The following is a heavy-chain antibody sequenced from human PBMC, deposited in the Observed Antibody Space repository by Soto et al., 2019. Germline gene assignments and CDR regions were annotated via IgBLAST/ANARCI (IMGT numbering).Heavy chain of an antibody. D-gene: IGHD7-27*01. J-gene: IGHJ6*03. Sequence: GGSLRLSCAASGFTFSSYSMNWVRQAPGKGLEWVSYISSSSSTIYYADSVKGRFTISRDDAKNSLYLQMNSLRAEDTAVFYWARDHGEYYYYYMEVWGKGNTVTFSS. V-gene: IGHV3-48*01. CDR3: ARDHGEYYYYYMEV. CDR1: GFTFSSYS. CDR2: ISSSSSTI.